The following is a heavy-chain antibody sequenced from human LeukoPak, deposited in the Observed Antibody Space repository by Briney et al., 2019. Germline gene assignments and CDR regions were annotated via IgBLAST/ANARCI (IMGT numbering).Heavy chain of an antibody. Sequence: GGSLRLSCAASGFTFDDYAMHWVRQAPGKGLEWVSGISWNSGSIGYADSVKGRFTISRDNAKNSLYLQMNSLRAEDTALYYCAKDSGDSSGFIDYWGQGTLVTVSS. CDR2: ISWNSGSI. D-gene: IGHD3-22*01. CDR1: GFTFDDYA. V-gene: IGHV3-9*01. CDR3: AKDSGDSSGFIDY. J-gene: IGHJ4*02.